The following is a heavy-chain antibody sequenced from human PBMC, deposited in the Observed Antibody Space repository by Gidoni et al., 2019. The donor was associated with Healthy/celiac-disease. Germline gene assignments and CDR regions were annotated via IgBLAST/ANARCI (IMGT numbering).Heavy chain of an antibody. CDR2: ISWNSGSI. Sequence: EVQLVESGGGLVQPGRSLRLSCAASGFTFDDYAMHWVRQAPGKGLEWVSGISWNSGSIGYADSVKGRFTISRDNAKNSLYLQMNSLRAEDTALYYCAKGGITGTYYYYYYGMDVWGQGTTVTVSS. CDR3: AKGGITGTYYYYYYGMDV. D-gene: IGHD1-20*01. V-gene: IGHV3-9*01. J-gene: IGHJ6*02. CDR1: GFTFDDYA.